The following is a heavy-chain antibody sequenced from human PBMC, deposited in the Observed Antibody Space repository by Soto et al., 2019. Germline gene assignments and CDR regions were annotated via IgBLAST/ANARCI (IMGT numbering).Heavy chain of an antibody. CDR3: ARDEPFGDCSRFDY. D-gene: IGHD2-21*02. V-gene: IGHV3-30-3*01. Sequence: PGGSLRLSCAASGFTFSSYAMHWVRQAPGKGLEWVAVISYDGSNKYYADSVKGRFTISRDNSKNTLYLQMNSLRAEDTAVYYCARDEPFGDCSRFDYWGQGTLVTVSS. CDR1: GFTFSSYA. J-gene: IGHJ4*02. CDR2: ISYDGSNK.